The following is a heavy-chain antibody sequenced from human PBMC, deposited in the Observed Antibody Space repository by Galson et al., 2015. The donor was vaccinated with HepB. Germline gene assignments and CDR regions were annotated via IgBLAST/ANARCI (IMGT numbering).Heavy chain of an antibody. CDR3: ARKSGAARGYYYYGMDV. V-gene: IGHV3-48*01. CDR2: ISNSGSTI. J-gene: IGHJ6*02. CDR1: GFTFSSNS. Sequence: SLRLSCAASGFTFSSNSMNWVRQAPGKGLEWVSYISNSGSTIYYADSVKGRFTISRDNAKNSLYLQMNSLRVEDTAVYYCARKSGAARGYYYYGMDVWGQGTTVTVSS. D-gene: IGHD2-15*01.